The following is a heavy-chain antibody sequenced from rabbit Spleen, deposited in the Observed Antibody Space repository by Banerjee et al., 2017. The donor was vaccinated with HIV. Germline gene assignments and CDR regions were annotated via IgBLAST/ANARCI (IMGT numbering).Heavy chain of an antibody. D-gene: IGHD2-1*01. CDR3: ARGSAAMTMVITGFYLNL. J-gene: IGHJ4*01. V-gene: IGHV1S40*01. CDR2: SYAGSSGST. Sequence: QSLEESGGDLVKPGASLTLTCTASGFSFSSSYWICWVRQAPGKGLEWIACSYAGSSGSTYSATWAKGRFTISKASSTTVTLQMTSLRAADTATYFCARGSAAMTMVITGFYLNLWGQGTSSPS. CDR1: GFSFSSSYW.